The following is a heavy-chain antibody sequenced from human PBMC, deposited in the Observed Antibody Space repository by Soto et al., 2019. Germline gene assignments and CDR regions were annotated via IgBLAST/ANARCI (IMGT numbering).Heavy chain of an antibody. CDR3: VPRLNPRVPDH. CDR2: IIAWGQTI. D-gene: IGHD3-16*01. CDR1: GFVLRTYD. J-gene: IGHJ4*02. V-gene: IGHV3-23*01. Sequence: QSGGSLRLSCEVSGFVLRTYDASWVRQAPGKGLEWLAVIIAWGQTIYSAESARGRFTISRDDAKNTLHLQIDSLTVEDTAVYYCVPRLNPRVPDHWGQGTLVTVSS.